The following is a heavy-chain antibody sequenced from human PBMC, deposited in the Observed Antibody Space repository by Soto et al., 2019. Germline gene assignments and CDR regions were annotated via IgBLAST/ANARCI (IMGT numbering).Heavy chain of an antibody. CDR3: AREDDGGDRDYYGLDV. V-gene: IGHV4-30-4*08. CDR2: VHYSGSI. D-gene: IGHD2-21*02. Sequence: PSETLSLTCTVSGGSISYEYYHWTWIRQSPGKGLEWIGYVHYSGSIIYNPSFKSRVTISVDTSKNQFSPQLSSVTAADTAVYFCAREDDGGDRDYYGLDVWGQGTTVTVS. CDR1: GGSISYEYYH. J-gene: IGHJ6*02.